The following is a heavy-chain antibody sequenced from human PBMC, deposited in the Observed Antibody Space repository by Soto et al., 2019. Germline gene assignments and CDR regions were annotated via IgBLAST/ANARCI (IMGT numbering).Heavy chain of an antibody. J-gene: IGHJ4*02. Sequence: PGGSLTLSCAASGFTFDSYAMSWVRQAPGRGLEWVSVISGSRGSTDYADSVKGRITISRDNSKNILYLQMNSLRAEDTAVYYCAKDLYSSSWAKKYCFEYWGQGTQVTVSS. V-gene: IGHV3-23*01. CDR1: GFTFDSYA. CDR2: ISGSRGST. CDR3: AKDLYSSSWAKKYCFEY. D-gene: IGHD2-2*01.